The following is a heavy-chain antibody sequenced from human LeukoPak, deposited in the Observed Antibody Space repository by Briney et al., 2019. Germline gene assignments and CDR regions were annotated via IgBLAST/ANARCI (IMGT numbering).Heavy chain of an antibody. V-gene: IGHV1-18*01. D-gene: IGHD1-7*01. Sequence: ASVKVSCKASGYTFTSYGISWVRQAPGQGLEWMGWISAYNGNTSYAQKLQGRVTMTTDTPTSTAYMELRSLRSDDTAVYYCARVGKTGPIFDYWGQGTLVTVSS. CDR3: ARVGKTGPIFDY. CDR1: GYTFTSYG. CDR2: ISAYNGNT. J-gene: IGHJ4*02.